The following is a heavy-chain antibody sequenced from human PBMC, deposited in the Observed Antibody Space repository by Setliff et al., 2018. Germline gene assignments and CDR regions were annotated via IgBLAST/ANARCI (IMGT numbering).Heavy chain of an antibody. D-gene: IGHD3-3*01. V-gene: IGHV4-34*01. CDR2: INHSGST. J-gene: IGHJ5*02. CDR3: ARAGPTVTFFRVLVISWWDP. CDR1: GGSFSGYY. Sequence: KPSETLSLTCAVYGGSFSGYYWSWIRQPPGKGLEWIGEINHSGSTNYNPSLKSRVTISVDTSKNQFSLKLTSVTAADTAVYYCARAGPTVTFFRVLVISWWDPWGQGSLVTVSS.